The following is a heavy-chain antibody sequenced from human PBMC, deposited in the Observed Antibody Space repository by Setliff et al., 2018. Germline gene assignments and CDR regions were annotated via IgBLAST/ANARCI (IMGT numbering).Heavy chain of an antibody. CDR3: TRHEDRNKCTSSSCYRENDAFDV. D-gene: IGHD2-2*01. V-gene: IGHV5-51*01. J-gene: IGHJ3*01. Sequence: HGESLKISCKASGYIFTNCWIGWVRQMPGKGLEWMGVIYPGDSDTRYSPSFQGQVTISADKSINTAYLQWSSLKASDTAIYYCTRHEDRNKCTSSSCYRENDAFDVWGQGAMVTVSS. CDR1: GYIFTNCW. CDR2: IYPGDSDT.